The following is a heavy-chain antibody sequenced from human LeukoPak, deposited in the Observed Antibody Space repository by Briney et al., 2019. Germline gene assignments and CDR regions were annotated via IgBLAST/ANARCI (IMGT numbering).Heavy chain of an antibody. CDR3: ARDYNLSTRSGY. V-gene: IGHV1-69*04. Sequence: ASVKVSCKASGGTFSSYAISWVRQAPGQGLEWMGRIIPILGIANYAQKFQGRVTITADKSTSTAYMELSSLRSEDTAVYYCARDYNLSTRSGYWGQGTLVTVSS. CDR2: IIPILGIA. J-gene: IGHJ4*02. D-gene: IGHD1-1*01. CDR1: GGTFSSYA.